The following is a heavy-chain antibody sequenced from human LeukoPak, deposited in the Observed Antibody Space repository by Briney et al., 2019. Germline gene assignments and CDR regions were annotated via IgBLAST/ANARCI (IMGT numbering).Heavy chain of an antibody. Sequence: PSETLSLTCTVSGDSISSYFWSWIRQPPGKGLEWIGYIFHTGNTSYNPSLKSRVTISVDTSKNQFSLKLSSVTAADTAVYYCARLSLVSFDPWGQGTLVTVSS. CDR2: IFHTGNT. CDR1: GDSISSYF. J-gene: IGHJ5*02. D-gene: IGHD2/OR15-2a*01. V-gene: IGHV4-59*08. CDR3: ARLSLVSFDP.